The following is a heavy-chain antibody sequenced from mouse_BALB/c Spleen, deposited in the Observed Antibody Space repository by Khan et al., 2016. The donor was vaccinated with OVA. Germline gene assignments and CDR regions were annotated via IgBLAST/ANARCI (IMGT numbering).Heavy chain of an antibody. CDR2: IYPGTDNT. CDR1: GYIFTSYW. J-gene: IGHJ2*01. D-gene: IGHD6-1*01. Sequence: QVQLKESGAELMRPGASVKLSCKTSGYIFTSYWIHWVKQRSGQGLEWIARIYPGTDNTYYNEKFKDKATLTADKSSTTAYMQISSLKSESSSVLFCAREEPLYYFDYWGQGTTLTVSS. CDR3: AREEPLYYFDY. V-gene: IGHV1-76*01.